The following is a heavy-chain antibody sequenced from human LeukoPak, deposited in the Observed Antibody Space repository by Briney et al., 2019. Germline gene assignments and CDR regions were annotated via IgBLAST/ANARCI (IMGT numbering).Heavy chain of an antibody. CDR1: GGSTSSSSYY. V-gene: IGHV4-39*01. CDR3: ARCSGWDLYYFDY. Sequence: SETLSLTCAVSGGSTSSSSYYWGWIRHPPGKGLGWIGSISYSGSTYYNPSLKSRVTISVDTSKNQFSLKLSSVTAADTAVYYCARCSGWDLYYFDYWGQGTLVTVSS. D-gene: IGHD6-19*01. CDR2: ISYSGST. J-gene: IGHJ4*02.